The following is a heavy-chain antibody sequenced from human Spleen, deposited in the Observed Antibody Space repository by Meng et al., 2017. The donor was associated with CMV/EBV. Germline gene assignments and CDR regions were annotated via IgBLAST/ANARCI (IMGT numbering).Heavy chain of an antibody. J-gene: IGHJ6*02. Sequence: LSLTCAASGFTFSSYAMHWVRQAPGKGLEWVAVISYDGSNKYYADSVKGRFTISRDNSKNTLYLQMNSLRAEDTAVYYCARGDSFVVPGGYYGMDVWGQGTTVTVSS. CDR1: GFTFSSYA. CDR3: ARGDSFVVPGGYYGMDV. V-gene: IGHV3-30*04. CDR2: ISYDGSNK. D-gene: IGHD2-2*01.